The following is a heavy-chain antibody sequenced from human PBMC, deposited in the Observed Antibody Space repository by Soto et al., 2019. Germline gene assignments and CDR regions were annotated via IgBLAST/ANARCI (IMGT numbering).Heavy chain of an antibody. Sequence: SEPLSLPCTVSVGSISYYYWSWIRQPPGKGLEWIGYISYSGSTNYNASLKSRVTMSVDTSKNQFSLKLSSVTAADTAVYYCARDRLQYLDYWGLGTLVTVSS. CDR3: ARDRLQYLDY. CDR2: ISYSGST. J-gene: IGHJ4*02. V-gene: IGHV4-59*01. D-gene: IGHD4-4*01. CDR1: VGSISYYY.